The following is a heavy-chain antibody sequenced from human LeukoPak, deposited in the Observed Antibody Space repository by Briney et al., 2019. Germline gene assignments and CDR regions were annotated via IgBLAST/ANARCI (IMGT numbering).Heavy chain of an antibody. Sequence: SETLSLTCTVSGGSISSSTYYWGWIRQPPGKGLEWIGSIYYSGSTYYNPSLKSRVTISVDTSKNQFSLKLSSVTAADTAVYYCARLWFGNWFDPWGQGTLVTVSS. CDR1: GGSISSSTYY. V-gene: IGHV4-39*01. D-gene: IGHD3-10*01. CDR3: ARLWFGNWFDP. J-gene: IGHJ5*02. CDR2: IYYSGST.